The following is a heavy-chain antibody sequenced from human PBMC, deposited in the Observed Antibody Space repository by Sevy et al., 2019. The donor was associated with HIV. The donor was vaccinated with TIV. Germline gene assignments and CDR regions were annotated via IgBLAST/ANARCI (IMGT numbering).Heavy chain of an antibody. V-gene: IGHV3-74*01. CDR1: GFTFSSHW. CDR2: INSHGTIT. D-gene: IGHD3-3*01. J-gene: IGHJ6*02. CDR3: ARRQLLQFLEWPSDGLDV. Sequence: GGSLRLSCAVSGFTFSSHWMFWVRQAPGKGLVWVSHINSHGTITNYADSVKGRFTISRDNTKNTIYLQMNSLRAEDTAVYYCARRQLLQFLEWPSDGLDVWGQGTTVTVSS.